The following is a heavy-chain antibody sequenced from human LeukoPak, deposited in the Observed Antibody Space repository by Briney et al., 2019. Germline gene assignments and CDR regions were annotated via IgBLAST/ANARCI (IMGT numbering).Heavy chain of an antibody. V-gene: IGHV3-74*01. CDR1: GFSFSSHW. Sequence: PGGSLRLSCEASGFSFSSHWMHWVRQSPGKGLMWVSRITNDGSNTVYADSVEGRFTISRDNARNTLYLQMNSLRAEDTAVYYCARGYCSGGSCYFFDYWGQGTLVTVSS. J-gene: IGHJ4*02. D-gene: IGHD2-15*01. CDR2: ITNDGSNT. CDR3: ARGYCSGGSCYFFDY.